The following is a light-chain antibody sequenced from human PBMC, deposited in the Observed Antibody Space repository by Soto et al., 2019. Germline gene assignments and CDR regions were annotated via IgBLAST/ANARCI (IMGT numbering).Light chain of an antibody. Sequence: NFMLTQPHSVSESPGKTVIIPCTRSRGSIASNYVQWYQQRPGSSPTTVIYEDNQRPSGVPDRFSGSIDSSSNSASLTISGLETEDEADYFCQSYDATNQVFGGGTKVTVL. J-gene: IGLJ3*02. V-gene: IGLV6-57*01. CDR2: EDN. CDR1: RGSIASNY. CDR3: QSYDATNQV.